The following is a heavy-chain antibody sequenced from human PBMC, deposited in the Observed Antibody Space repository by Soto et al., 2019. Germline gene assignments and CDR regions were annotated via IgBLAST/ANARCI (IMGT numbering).Heavy chain of an antibody. D-gene: IGHD4-17*01. Sequence: GGSLRLSCAASGFTFSSYAMSWVRQAPGKGLEWVSAISGSGGSTYYADSVKGRFTISRDNSKNTQYLQMNSLRAEDTAVYYCAKHYGDSQYYYYGMDVRGQGTTVTVSS. V-gene: IGHV3-23*01. CDR3: AKHYGDSQYYYYGMDV. J-gene: IGHJ6*01. CDR2: ISGSGGST. CDR1: GFTFSSYA.